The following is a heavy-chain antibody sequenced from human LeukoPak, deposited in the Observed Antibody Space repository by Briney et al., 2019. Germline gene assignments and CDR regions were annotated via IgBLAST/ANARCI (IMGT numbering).Heavy chain of an antibody. CDR1: GDRVSSNSAA. D-gene: IGHD1-1*01. CDR3: ARDLQFRTFDFDY. CDR2: TYYRSKWYN. Sequence: SQTLSLTCAISGDRVSSNSAAWNWIRQSPSSGLEWLGRTYYRSKWYNDYAVSVKSRITINPDTSKNQFSLQLNSVTPEDTAVYYCARDLQFRTFDFDYWGQGTLVTVSS. V-gene: IGHV6-1*01. J-gene: IGHJ4*02.